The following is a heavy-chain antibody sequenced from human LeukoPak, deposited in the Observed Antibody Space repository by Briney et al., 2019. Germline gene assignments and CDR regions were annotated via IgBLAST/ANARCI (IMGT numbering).Heavy chain of an antibody. CDR1: GASIITYY. V-gene: IGHV4-4*07. Sequence: PSETLSLNCTGSGASIITYYWSWIRQPAGQGLEWIGRIYTSGSTNYNPSLKGRVTMSVDTSKNQFSPKMNSMTAADTAVYYCARDGGHCSGGTCYSVWIDPWGQGTLVTVSS. D-gene: IGHD2-15*01. CDR2: IYTSGST. J-gene: IGHJ5*02. CDR3: ARDGGHCSGGTCYSVWIDP.